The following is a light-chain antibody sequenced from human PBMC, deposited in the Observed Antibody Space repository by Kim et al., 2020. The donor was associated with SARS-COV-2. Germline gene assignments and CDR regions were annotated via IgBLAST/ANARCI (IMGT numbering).Light chain of an antibody. CDR2: EVS. Sequence: QSVLTQPPSASGSPGQSVTISCTGTSSDVGGYNYVSWYQQHPGQAPKLMIYEVSKRPSGVPDRFSGSKSGNTASLTVSGLQAEDEADYYCSSYAGSKIVFGTGTKVTVL. V-gene: IGLV2-8*01. CDR1: SSDVGGYNY. J-gene: IGLJ1*01. CDR3: SSYAGSKIV.